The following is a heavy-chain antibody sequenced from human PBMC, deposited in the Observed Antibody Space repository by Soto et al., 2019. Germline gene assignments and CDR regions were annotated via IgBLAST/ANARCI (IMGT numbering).Heavy chain of an antibody. D-gene: IGHD2-15*01. CDR3: ASEFCTGGSCYSRIFDY. CDR2: ISSGSDYI. V-gene: IGHV3-21*04. J-gene: IGHJ4*01. CDR1: GFTFNTYA. Sequence: XGSLRLSCAASGFTFNTYAMHWVRQSPGKGLEWVAFISSGSDYIYYADSVRGRFTISRDNAESSLFLHMNSLRDDDTALYYCASEFCTGGSCYSRIFDYWGQGALVTVSS.